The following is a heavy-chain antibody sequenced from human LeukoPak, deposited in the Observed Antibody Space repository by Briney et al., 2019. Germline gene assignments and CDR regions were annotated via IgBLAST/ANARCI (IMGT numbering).Heavy chain of an antibody. CDR1: GGSISSSSYY. CDR3: ARLAGGSLDY. CDR2: IYYSGST. V-gene: IGHV4-39*01. D-gene: IGHD1-26*01. Sequence: SQTLSLTCTVSGGSISSSSYYWGWIRQPPGKGLEWIGSIYYSGSTYYNPSLKSRVTISVDTSKNQFSLKLSSVTAADTAVYYCARLAGGSLDYWGQGTLVTVSS. J-gene: IGHJ4*02.